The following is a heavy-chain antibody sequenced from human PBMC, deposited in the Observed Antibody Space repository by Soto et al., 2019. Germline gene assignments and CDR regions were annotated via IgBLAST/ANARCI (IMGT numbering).Heavy chain of an antibody. CDR1: RGTFSSYA. CDR3: ARGSDGYNLGYLDY. D-gene: IGHD5-12*01. V-gene: IGHV1-69*01. CDR2: IIPIFGTA. J-gene: IGHJ4*02. Sequence: SVKGSCKASRGTFSSYAISWVRQAPGQGLEWMGGIIPIFGTANYAQKFQGRVTITADESTSTAYMELSSLRSEDTAVYYCARGSDGYNLGYLDYWGQGTLVTVSS.